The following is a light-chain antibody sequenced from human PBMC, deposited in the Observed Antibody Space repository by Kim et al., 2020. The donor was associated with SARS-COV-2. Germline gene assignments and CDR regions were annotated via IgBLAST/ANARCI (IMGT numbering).Light chain of an antibody. Sequence: QSVLTQPPSASGTPGQRVTISCSGSSSNIGSNSVNWYQQLPGTAPKLLIYSNNQRPSGVPDRFSGSKSGTSASLAISGLQSEDEADYYCAAWDDRLNGYVFGTGTKGTVL. CDR1: SSNIGSNS. CDR3: AAWDDRLNGYV. V-gene: IGLV1-44*01. CDR2: SNN. J-gene: IGLJ1*01.